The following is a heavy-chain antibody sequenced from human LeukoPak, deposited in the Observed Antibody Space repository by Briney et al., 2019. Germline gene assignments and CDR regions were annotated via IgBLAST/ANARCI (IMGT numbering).Heavy chain of an antibody. CDR1: GDSISSDDYY. D-gene: IGHD2-2*01. J-gene: IGHJ4*02. V-gene: IGHV4-30-4*01. CDR3: ARVSDCSSTTCLFDY. CDR2: IYYSGST. Sequence: SQTLSLTCTVSGDSISSDDYYWRWIRQPPGKGLECIGYIYYSGSTYYNPSLKSRVTISVDTSKNQFSLKLSSVTAADTAVYYCARVSDCSSTTCLFDYWGEGTLVTVSS.